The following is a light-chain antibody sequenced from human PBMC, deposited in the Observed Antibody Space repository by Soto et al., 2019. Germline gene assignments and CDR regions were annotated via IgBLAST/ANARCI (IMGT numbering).Light chain of an antibody. V-gene: IGLV2-23*02. CDR1: SSDVATYNL. CDR2: EVT. J-gene: IGLJ3*02. Sequence: QSALTQPASLSGSPGQSITISCTGTSSDVATYNLVSWYQQRPVTAPQLIIYEVTKRPSGVSTRFSGSQSGNTASLTISGLQADDEADYYCCSRVFGGGTKLTVL. CDR3: CSRV.